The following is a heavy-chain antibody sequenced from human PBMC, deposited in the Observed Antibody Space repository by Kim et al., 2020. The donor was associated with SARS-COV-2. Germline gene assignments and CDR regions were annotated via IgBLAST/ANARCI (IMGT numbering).Heavy chain of an antibody. CDR3: ASDGGYDRQFDY. CDR1: GFTVSSNH. Sequence: GGSLRLSCAASGFTVSSNHMSWVRQAPGKGLEWVSVIYTGGSTYYADSVKGRFAISRDNSKNTVFLQMNSLRAEDTAVYFCASDGGYDRQFDYWGQGTLV. D-gene: IGHD5-12*01. CDR2: IYTGGST. V-gene: IGHV3-53*01. J-gene: IGHJ4*02.